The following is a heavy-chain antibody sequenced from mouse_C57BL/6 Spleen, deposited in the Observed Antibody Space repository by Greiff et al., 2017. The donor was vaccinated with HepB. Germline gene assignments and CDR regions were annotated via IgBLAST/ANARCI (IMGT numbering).Heavy chain of an antibody. CDR2: ILPGSGST. V-gene: IGHV1-9*01. CDR1: GYTFTGYW. J-gene: IGHJ1*03. CDR3: ARRGSRGDVDV. Sequence: QVQLQQSGAELMKPGASVKLSCKATGYTFTGYWIEWVKQRPGHGLEWIGEILPGSGSTTYNEKFKGKATFPADPSSNTAYMQLSSLTSEDSAIYYCARRGSRGDVDVWGTGTTVTVSS. D-gene: IGHD1-1*01.